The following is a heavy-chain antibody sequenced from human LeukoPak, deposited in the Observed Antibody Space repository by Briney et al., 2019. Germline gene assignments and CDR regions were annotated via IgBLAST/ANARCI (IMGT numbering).Heavy chain of an antibody. CDR2: IDPSDSYT. CDR1: GYTFTSYW. D-gene: IGHD3-22*01. V-gene: IGHV5-10-1*01. Sequence: PGESLRISCKGSGYTFTSYWIIWVRQMPGKGLEWMGRIDPSDSYTNYSPSFEGHVTISADKSISTAYLQWSSLEASDTAMYYCARIGYGWDSVALYSYAMDVWGKGTTVTVSS. J-gene: IGHJ6*04. CDR3: ARIGYGWDSVALYSYAMDV.